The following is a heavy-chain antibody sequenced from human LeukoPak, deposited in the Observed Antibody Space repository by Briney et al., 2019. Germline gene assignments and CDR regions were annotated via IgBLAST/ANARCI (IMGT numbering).Heavy chain of an antibody. J-gene: IGHJ4*02. CDR2: IYYSGST. CDR1: GGSISSSSYS. CDR3: ARSSSKLRDY. D-gene: IGHD2-2*01. Sequence: SETLSLTWIVAGGSISSSSYSWGWIREPPGKGLEWFGSIYYSGSTYYNPSLKSRVTLSVATSKNKFSLKLSSVTAADAAVYYCARSSSKLRDYWGQGTLVTVSS. V-gene: IGHV4-39*01.